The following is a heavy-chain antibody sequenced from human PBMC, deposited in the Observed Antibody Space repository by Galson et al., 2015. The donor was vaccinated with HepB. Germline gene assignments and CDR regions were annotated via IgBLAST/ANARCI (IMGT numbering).Heavy chain of an antibody. CDR1: GGSFSGYY. CDR3: AGDILTGYYYFDY. Sequence: ETLSLTCAVYGGSFSGYYWSWIRQPPGKGLEWIGEINHSGSTNYNPSLKSRVTISVDTSKNQFSLKLSSVTAADTAVYYCAGDILTGYYYFDYWGQGTLVTVSS. CDR2: INHSGST. J-gene: IGHJ4*02. V-gene: IGHV4-34*01. D-gene: IGHD3-9*01.